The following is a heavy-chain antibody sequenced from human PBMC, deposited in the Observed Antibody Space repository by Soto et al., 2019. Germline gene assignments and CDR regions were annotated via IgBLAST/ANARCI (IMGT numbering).Heavy chain of an antibody. CDR3: ARDNRGYSQAFDY. J-gene: IGHJ4*02. CDR1: GDSVSSDNYY. V-gene: IGHV4-61*01. D-gene: IGHD5-18*01. CDR2: IYSSGST. Sequence: QVQLQESGPGLVKPSETLSLTCTVSGDSVSSDNYYWTWIRQPPGKGLEWIGYIYSSGSTNYNPSLNSLDTVSVDTSRNQFSLKLTSVTAADTPVYYCARDNRGYSQAFDYWGQGTLVTVSS.